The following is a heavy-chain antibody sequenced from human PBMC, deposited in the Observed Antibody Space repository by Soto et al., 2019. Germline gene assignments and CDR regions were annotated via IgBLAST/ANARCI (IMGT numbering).Heavy chain of an antibody. CDR1: GFTFSSYG. V-gene: IGHV3-33*01. Sequence: QVQLVESGGGVVQPGRSLRLSCAASGFTFSSYGMHWVRQAPGKGREWVAVIWYDGSNKYYADSVKGRFTISRDNSKNTLYLQMNSLRAEDTAVYYCARERYGGNSGGFDYWGQGTLVTVSS. D-gene: IGHD2-21*02. CDR2: IWYDGSNK. J-gene: IGHJ4*02. CDR3: ARERYGGNSGGFDY.